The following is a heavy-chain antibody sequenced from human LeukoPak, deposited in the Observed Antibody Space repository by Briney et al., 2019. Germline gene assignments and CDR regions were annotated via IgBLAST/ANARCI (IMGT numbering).Heavy chain of an antibody. Sequence: PSETLSLTCIVSGGSISSYYWSWIRQPPGKGLEWIGYIYYSGSTNYNPSLKSRVTISVDTSKNQFSPKLSSVTAADTAVYYCARGLYDSSGYHNFNWFDPWGQGTLVTVSS. D-gene: IGHD3-22*01. CDR2: IYYSGST. CDR3: ARGLYDSSGYHNFNWFDP. J-gene: IGHJ5*02. V-gene: IGHV4-59*01. CDR1: GGSISSYY.